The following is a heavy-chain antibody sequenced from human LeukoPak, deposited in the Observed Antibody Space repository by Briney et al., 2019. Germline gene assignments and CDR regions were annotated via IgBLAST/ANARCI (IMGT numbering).Heavy chain of an antibody. D-gene: IGHD1-1*01. J-gene: IGHJ4*02. CDR1: GFILSDYY. Sequence: GSLSLSCAASGFILSDYYMSWVRQAPGKGLEWVSYISSSSSYTKYADSVKGRFTISRDNAKNSLYLQVNSLRAEDTAVYYCARGTGTTAYFDYWGQGTLVTVSS. CDR2: ISSSSSYT. CDR3: ARGTGTTAYFDY. V-gene: IGHV3-11*06.